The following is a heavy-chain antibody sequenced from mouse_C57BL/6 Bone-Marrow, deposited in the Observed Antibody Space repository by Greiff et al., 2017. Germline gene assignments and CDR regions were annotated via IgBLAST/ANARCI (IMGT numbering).Heavy chain of an antibody. CDR1: GYTFTSYW. D-gene: IGHD1-1*01. Sequence: QVQLQQPGAELVKPGASVKMSCKASGYTFTSYWITWVKQRPGQGLEWIGDIYPGSGSTNYNEKFKSKATLTVDTSSSTAYMQLSSLTSEDSAVYYGARSDYYGSSYDAMDYWGQGTSVTVSS. CDR3: ARSDYYGSSYDAMDY. V-gene: IGHV1-55*01. J-gene: IGHJ4*01. CDR2: IYPGSGST.